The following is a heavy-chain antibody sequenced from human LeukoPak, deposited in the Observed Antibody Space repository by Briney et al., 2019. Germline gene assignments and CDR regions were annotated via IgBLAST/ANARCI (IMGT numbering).Heavy chain of an antibody. CDR2: ISGSGGST. V-gene: IGHV3-23*01. CDR3: AKGSGYYPEYFQH. J-gene: IGHJ1*01. Sequence: PGGSLRLSCAASGFTFSSYAMSWVRQAPGKGLEWVSAISGSGGSTYYADSVKGRFTISRDNSKSTLYLQMNSLRAEDTAVYYCAKGSGYYPEYFQHWGQGTLVTVSS. D-gene: IGHD3-22*01. CDR1: GFTFSSYA.